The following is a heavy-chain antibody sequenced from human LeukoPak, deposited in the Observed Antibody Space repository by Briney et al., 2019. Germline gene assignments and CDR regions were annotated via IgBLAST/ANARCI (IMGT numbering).Heavy chain of an antibody. CDR2: IKSKSDGGTI. J-gene: IGHJ4*02. Sequence: GGSLRLSCVGSGFTFSDALMSWVRQAPGKGLEWVGRIKSKSDGGTIDYAAPVKGRFTISRDDSRNTLYLQMNSLKTEDTAVYYCTTRRQDGWWGQGTLVTVS. D-gene: IGHD2-15*01. CDR3: TTRRQDGW. V-gene: IGHV3-15*01. CDR1: GFTFSDAL.